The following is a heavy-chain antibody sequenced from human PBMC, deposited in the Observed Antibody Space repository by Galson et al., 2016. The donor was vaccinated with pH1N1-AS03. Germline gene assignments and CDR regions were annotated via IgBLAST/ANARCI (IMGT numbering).Heavy chain of an antibody. J-gene: IGHJ4*02. CDR2: IYHTGTT. Sequence: LSLTCGVSGYSISRGYCWGWIRQAPGKGLEWIGSIYHTGTTYYNPSLKSRLTISMDTSKNQFSLNLSSVTAADTAVFYCVRSDRVITASNTRPEGGDYWGQGTLVNVSS. V-gene: IGHV4-38-2*01. CDR3: VRSDRVITASNTRPEGGDY. D-gene: IGHD2-2*01. CDR1: GYSISRGYC.